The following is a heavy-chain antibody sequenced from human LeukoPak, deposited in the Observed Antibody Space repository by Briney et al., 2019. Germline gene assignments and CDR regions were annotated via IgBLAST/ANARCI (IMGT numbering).Heavy chain of an antibody. CDR3: ARERVDIVATMFYGMDV. CDR2: IIPIFGIA. V-gene: IGHV1-69*04. J-gene: IGHJ6*02. CDR1: GGTFSSYA. Sequence: ASVKVSCKASGGTFSSYAISWVRQAPGQGLEWMGRIIPIFGIANYAQKFQGRVTITADKSTSTAYMELSSLRSEDTAVYYCARERVDIVATMFYGMDVWGQGTTVTVS. D-gene: IGHD5-12*01.